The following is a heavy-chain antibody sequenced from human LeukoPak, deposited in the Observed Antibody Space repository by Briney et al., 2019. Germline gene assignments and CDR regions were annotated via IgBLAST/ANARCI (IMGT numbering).Heavy chain of an antibody. CDR3: ARDHRVVGATGASDI. Sequence: GGSLRLSCAASGFTFNSYWMSWVRQAPGKGLEWVANIKRDGSEKHYVDSVKGRFTISRDNAKNSLYLQMNSLRAEDTAVYYCARDHRVVGATGASDIWGQGTMVTVSS. V-gene: IGHV3-7*01. J-gene: IGHJ3*02. D-gene: IGHD1-26*01. CDR1: GFTFNSYW. CDR2: IKRDGSEK.